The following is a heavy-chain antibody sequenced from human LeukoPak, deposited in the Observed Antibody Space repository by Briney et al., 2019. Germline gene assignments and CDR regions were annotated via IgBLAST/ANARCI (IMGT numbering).Heavy chain of an antibody. V-gene: IGHV3-30*18. J-gene: IGHJ4*02. CDR3: AKDPRWGRYYDSSIVPYLDY. CDR1: GFTFSSYG. D-gene: IGHD3-22*01. Sequence: GGSLRLSCAASGFTFSSYGMHWVRQAPGKGLEWVAVISYDGSNKYYADSVKGRFTISRDNSKNTLYLQMNSLRAEDTAVYYCAKDPRWGRYYDSSIVPYLDYWGQGTLVTVSS. CDR2: ISYDGSNK.